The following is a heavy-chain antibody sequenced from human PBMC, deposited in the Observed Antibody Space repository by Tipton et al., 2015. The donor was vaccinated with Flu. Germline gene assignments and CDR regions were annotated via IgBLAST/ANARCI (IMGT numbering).Heavy chain of an antibody. Sequence: LSLTCIVSGYSISSGYYWGWIRQPPGKGLEWIGSIYHSGSTYYNPSLKSRVTISVDTSKNQFSLKLSSVTAADTAVYYCARGIYISSSWYVGRGDPNKNDYWGQGTLVTVSS. CDR2: IYHSGST. D-gene: IGHD6-13*01. CDR3: ARGIYISSSWYVGRGDPNKNDY. V-gene: IGHV4-38-2*02. CDR1: GYSISSGYY. J-gene: IGHJ4*02.